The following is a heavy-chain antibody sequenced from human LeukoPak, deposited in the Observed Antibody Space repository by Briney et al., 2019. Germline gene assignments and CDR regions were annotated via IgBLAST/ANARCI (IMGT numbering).Heavy chain of an antibody. CDR1: GGSISSSSYY. V-gene: IGHV4-39*01. Sequence: PSETLSLTCTGSGGSISSSSYYWGWIRQPPGKGLEWIGSIYYSGSTYYNPSLKSRVTISVDTSKHQFSLKLSSVAAAETAVYYCARSAYYYDSSGHWYFDLWGRGTLVTVSS. J-gene: IGHJ2*01. CDR2: IYYSGST. CDR3: ARSAYYYDSSGHWYFDL. D-gene: IGHD3-22*01.